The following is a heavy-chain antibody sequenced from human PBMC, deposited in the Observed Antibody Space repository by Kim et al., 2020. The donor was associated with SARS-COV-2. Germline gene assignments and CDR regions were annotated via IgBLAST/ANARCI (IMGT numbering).Heavy chain of an antibody. CDR3: ARGHDYGDYEDAFDI. Sequence: PSLKSRVTISVDTSKTQFSLKLSSVTAADTAVYYCARGHDYGDYEDAFDIWGQGTMVTVSS. J-gene: IGHJ3*02. D-gene: IGHD4-17*01. V-gene: IGHV4-31*02.